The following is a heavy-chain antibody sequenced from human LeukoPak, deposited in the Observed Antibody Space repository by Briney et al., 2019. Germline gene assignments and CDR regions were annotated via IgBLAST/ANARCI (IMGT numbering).Heavy chain of an antibody. V-gene: IGHV4-4*07. Sequence: LETLSLTCTVSGGSISSYYWSWIRQPAGKGLEWIGRIDASGRTNYNPSLKSRVTMSVDTSKKQFSLKVNSVTAADTAVYYCAREYGDFDYWGQGTLVTVSS. CDR3: AREYGDFDY. CDR1: GGSISSYY. J-gene: IGHJ4*02. D-gene: IGHD4-17*01. CDR2: IDASGRT.